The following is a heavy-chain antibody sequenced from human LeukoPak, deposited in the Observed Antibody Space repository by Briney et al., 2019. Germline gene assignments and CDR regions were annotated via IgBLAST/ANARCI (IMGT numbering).Heavy chain of an antibody. CDR3: EKDFDYYDSSGYFR. Sequence: GGSLRLSCAAPGFTFSSYGMHWVRQAPGKGLEWVAFIRYDGSNKYYADSVKGRFTISRDNSKNTLYLQMNSLRAEDTAVYYCEKDFDYYDSSGYFRWGQGTLVTVSS. V-gene: IGHV3-30*02. D-gene: IGHD3-22*01. J-gene: IGHJ4*02. CDR1: GFTFSSYG. CDR2: IRYDGSNK.